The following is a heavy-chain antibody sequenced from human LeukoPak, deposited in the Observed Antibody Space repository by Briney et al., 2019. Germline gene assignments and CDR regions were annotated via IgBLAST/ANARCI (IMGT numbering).Heavy chain of an antibody. J-gene: IGHJ4*02. CDR2: ISSSSNYI. D-gene: IGHD5-18*01. Sequence: GGSLRLSCAASGFTFSNYNMNWVRQAPGKGLEWVSSISSSSNYIYYADSVKGRFTISRDNAKNSLYLQMNSLRAEDTALYYCAKDRTSYGYYFDYWGQGTLVTVSS. V-gene: IGHV3-21*04. CDR1: GFTFSNYN. CDR3: AKDRTSYGYYFDY.